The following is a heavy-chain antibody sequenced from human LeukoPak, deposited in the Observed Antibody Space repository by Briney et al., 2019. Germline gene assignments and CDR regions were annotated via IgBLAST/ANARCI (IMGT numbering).Heavy chain of an antibody. CDR2: ISSSSSYI. J-gene: IGHJ4*02. CDR1: GFTFSSYS. Sequence: PGGTLRLSCAASGFTFSSYSMNWVRQAPGKGLEWVSSISSSSSYIYYADSVKGRFTISRDNAKNSLYLQMNSMRAEDTAVYYCARARFGSGSSSFHYWAQGTLVTVSS. CDR3: ARARFGSGSSSFHY. V-gene: IGHV3-21*01. D-gene: IGHD3-10*01.